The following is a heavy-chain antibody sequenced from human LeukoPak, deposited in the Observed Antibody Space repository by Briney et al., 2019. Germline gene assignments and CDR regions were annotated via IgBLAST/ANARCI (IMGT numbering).Heavy chain of an antibody. V-gene: IGHV3-15*07. J-gene: IGHJ4*02. Sequence: GGSLRLSCAASGFNVNNAWMSWVRQAPGKGLEWVGRIRSKIDGGATDYAAPMKGRFTISRDNAKNSLYLQMTSLRAEDTAMYYCATPLDYHDNSGFHQGGDWGQGTLVTVSS. CDR2: IRSKIDGGAT. CDR3: ATPLDYHDNSGFHQGGD. D-gene: IGHD3-22*01. CDR1: GFNVNNAW.